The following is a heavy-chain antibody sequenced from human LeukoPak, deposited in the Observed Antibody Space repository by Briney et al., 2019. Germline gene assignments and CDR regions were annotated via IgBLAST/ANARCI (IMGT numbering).Heavy chain of an antibody. CDR1: GFTFSSYW. J-gene: IGHJ3*02. D-gene: IGHD6-13*01. CDR3: AREGRTGYSSSWPHAFDI. Sequence: GGSLRLSCAASGFTFSSYWMHWVRQAPGKGLVWVSRIHSDGSSTSYADSVKGRFTISRDNAKNTLYLQMNSLRAEDTAVYYCAREGRTGYSSSWPHAFDIWGQGTMVTVSS. CDR2: IHSDGSST. V-gene: IGHV3-74*01.